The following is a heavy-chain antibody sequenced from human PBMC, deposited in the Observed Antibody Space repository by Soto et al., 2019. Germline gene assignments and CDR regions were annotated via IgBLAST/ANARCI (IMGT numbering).Heavy chain of an antibody. Sequence: SETLSLTCAVSGGSISSGGDSWSWIRQPPGKGLEWIGYTYHSGSTYYNPSLKSRVTISVDRSKSQFSLKLSSVTAADTAVYYCARVWGYSYGLASDIWGQGTMVTVSS. J-gene: IGHJ3*02. D-gene: IGHD5-18*01. CDR3: ARVWGYSYGLASDI. CDR2: TYHSGST. V-gene: IGHV4-30-2*01. CDR1: GGSISSGGDS.